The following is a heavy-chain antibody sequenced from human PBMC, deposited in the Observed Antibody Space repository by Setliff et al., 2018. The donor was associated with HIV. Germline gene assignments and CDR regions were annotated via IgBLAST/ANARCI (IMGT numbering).Heavy chain of an antibody. CDR1: GYLFTGYY. D-gene: IGHD3-22*01. Sequence: ASVKVSCKASGYLFTGYYMHWVRQAPGQGLEWMGWINVNSGGTKYAQKFQGRVTMTRDTSISTAYMEVRSLRSDDTAVYYCAKCSEMLGTPATSSGYYCGWFDPWGQGTLVTVSS. V-gene: IGHV1-2*02. J-gene: IGHJ5*02. CDR2: INVNSGGT. CDR3: AKCSEMLGTPATSSGYYCGWFDP.